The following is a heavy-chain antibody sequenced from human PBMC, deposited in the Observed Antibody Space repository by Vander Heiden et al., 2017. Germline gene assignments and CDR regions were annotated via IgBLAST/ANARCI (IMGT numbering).Heavy chain of an antibody. D-gene: IGHD3-22*01. CDR3: ARHYYDSGGYYYRPIDY. CDR1: GYSITRPW. J-gene: IGHJ4*02. Sequence: EVQLVQSGAEVKKTGEALKISLKGSGYSITRPWTGRVRQMPGKGLEWMVIVYPGNSDTRYSPSFQGQVTISADKSISTAYLQWSSLKASDTAMYYCARHYYDSGGYYYRPIDYWGQGTLVTVSS. CDR2: VYPGNSDT. V-gene: IGHV5-51*01.